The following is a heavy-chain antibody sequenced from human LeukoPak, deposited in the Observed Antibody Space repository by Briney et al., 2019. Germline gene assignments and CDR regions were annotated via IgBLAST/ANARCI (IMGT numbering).Heavy chain of an antibody. Sequence: SVKVSCKASGGTFNSYAISWVRQAPGQGLQWMGGIIPIFGTANYAQKVQGRITITTDESTTTAYMELSSLRSEDTAVYYCARAAGTRQLVTYPFDYWGQGTLVTVSS. CDR1: GGTFNSYA. V-gene: IGHV1-69*05. J-gene: IGHJ4*02. CDR3: ARAAGTRQLVTYPFDY. D-gene: IGHD6-13*01. CDR2: IIPIFGTA.